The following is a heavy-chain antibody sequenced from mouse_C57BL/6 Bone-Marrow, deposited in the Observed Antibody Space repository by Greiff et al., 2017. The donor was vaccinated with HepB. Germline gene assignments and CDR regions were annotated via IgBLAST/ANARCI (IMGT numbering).Heavy chain of an antibody. V-gene: IGHV1-22*01. Sequence: DVQLQEPGPELVKPGASVKMSCKASGYTFTDYNMHWVKQSHGKSLEWIGYINPNNGGTSYNQKFKGKATLTVNKSSSTAYMELRSLTSEDSAVYACARRDYPWFAYWGKGTLVTVSA. J-gene: IGHJ3*01. CDR2: INPNNGGT. CDR1: GYTFTDYN. D-gene: IGHD2-4*01. CDR3: ARRDYPWFAY.